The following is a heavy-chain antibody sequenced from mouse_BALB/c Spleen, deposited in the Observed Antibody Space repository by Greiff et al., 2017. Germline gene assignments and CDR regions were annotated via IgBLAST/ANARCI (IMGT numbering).Heavy chain of an antibody. Sequence: VQLQQSGAELVKPGASVKLSCTASGFNIKDTYMHWVKQRPEQGLEWIGRIDPANGNTKYDPKFQGKATITADTSSNTAYLQLSSLTSEDTAVYYCASLYYYGSVHYFDYWGQGTTLTVSS. V-gene: IGHV14-3*02. D-gene: IGHD1-1*01. CDR1: GFNIKDTY. CDR2: IDPANGNT. J-gene: IGHJ2*01. CDR3: ASLYYYGSVHYFDY.